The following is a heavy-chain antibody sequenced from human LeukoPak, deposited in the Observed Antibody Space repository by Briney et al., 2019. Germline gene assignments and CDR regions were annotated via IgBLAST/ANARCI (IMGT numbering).Heavy chain of an antibody. J-gene: IGHJ4*02. CDR3: ARSGSSGSYYTVY. Sequence: PSGTLFLTCAVSGGSISSSNWWNWVRQPPGKGLEWLGEIYHSGSTNYNPSLENRVTISIDKSKNQFSLKLNSVTAADTALYYCARSGSSGSYYTVYWGQGTLVTVSS. CDR1: GGSISSSNW. CDR2: IYHSGST. D-gene: IGHD3-10*01. V-gene: IGHV4-4*02.